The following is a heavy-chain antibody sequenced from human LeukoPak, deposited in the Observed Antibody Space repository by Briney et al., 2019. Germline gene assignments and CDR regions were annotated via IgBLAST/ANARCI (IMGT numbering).Heavy chain of an antibody. CDR2: ISSSGSTI. D-gene: IGHD3-9*01. V-gene: IGHV3-48*03. Sequence: GGSLRLSCAASGFTFSSYEMNWVRQAPGKGLEWVSYISSSGSTIYYADSVTGRFTSSRDNAKNSLYLQMNSLRAEDTAVYYCARGGYILTANWFDPWGQGTLVTVSS. CDR3: ARGGYILTANWFDP. J-gene: IGHJ5*02. CDR1: GFTFSSYE.